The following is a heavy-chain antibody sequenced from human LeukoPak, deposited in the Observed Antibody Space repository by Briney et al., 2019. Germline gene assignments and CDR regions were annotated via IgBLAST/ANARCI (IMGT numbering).Heavy chain of an antibody. CDR1: VDTFTGYA. D-gene: IGHD3-22*01. V-gene: IGHV1-69*13. CDR2: IILIFGIA. Sequence: SAKVSCTASVDTFTGYAISWVRQAPGQGLEWMGGIILIFGIANYAQTFRGRFTITADESTSTAYMELSSLRSDDTAVYYCARDGSVSSGYPNYWGQGTLVTVSS. J-gene: IGHJ4*02. CDR3: ARDGSVSSGYPNY.